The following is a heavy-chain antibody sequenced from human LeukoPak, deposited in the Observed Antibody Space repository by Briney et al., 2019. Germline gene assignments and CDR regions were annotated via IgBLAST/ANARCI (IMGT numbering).Heavy chain of an antibody. D-gene: IGHD3-16*02. V-gene: IGHV3-7*01. CDR2: IKQDGSEK. J-gene: IGHJ4*02. CDR3: ARITFGGVIVKPKKSYYFDY. CDR1: GFTFSCYW. Sequence: GGSLRLSCAASGFTFSCYWMSWVRQAPGKGLEWVANIKQDGSEKYYVDSVKGRFTISRDNAKNSLYLQMNSLRAEDTAVYYCARITFGGVIVKPKKSYYFDYWGQGTLVTVSS.